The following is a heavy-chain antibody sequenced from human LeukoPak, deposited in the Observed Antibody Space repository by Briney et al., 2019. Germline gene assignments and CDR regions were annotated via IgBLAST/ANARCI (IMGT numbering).Heavy chain of an antibody. CDR2: ISSGTTYI. V-gene: IGHV3-21*04. CDR3: ASRIATAGSVDY. J-gene: IGHJ4*02. D-gene: IGHD6-13*01. CDR1: GFTFSDDF. Sequence: GGSLGLSCAASGFTFSDDFMNWVRQAPGKGLEWVSSISSGTTYIYYADSVKGRFTISRDNAKNSLYLQMNTLRAEDTAVYYCASRIATAGSVDYWGQGTLVTVSS.